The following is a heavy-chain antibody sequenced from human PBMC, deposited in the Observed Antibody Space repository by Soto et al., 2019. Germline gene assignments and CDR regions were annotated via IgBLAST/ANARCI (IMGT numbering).Heavy chain of an antibody. CDR3: AREGGITIFGVVSSPPLYYYYGMDV. V-gene: IGHV1-18*01. CDR1: GYTFTSYG. J-gene: IGHJ6*02. Sequence: SVKVSCKASGYTFTSYGISWVRQAPGQGLEWMGWISAYNGNTNYAQKLQGRVTMTTDTSTSTAYMELRSLRSDDTAVYYCAREGGITIFGVVSSPPLYYYYGMDVWGQGTTVTVSS. CDR2: ISAYNGNT. D-gene: IGHD3-3*01.